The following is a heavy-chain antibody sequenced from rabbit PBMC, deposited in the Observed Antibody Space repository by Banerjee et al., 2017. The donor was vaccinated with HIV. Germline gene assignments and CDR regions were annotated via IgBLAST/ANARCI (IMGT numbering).Heavy chain of an antibody. D-gene: IGHD7-1*01. Sequence: SGGGLVKPGASLTLTSTASGIDFSSSYWMWWVRQAPGKGLEWIACIDLGNSGYTWYANWAKGRFTISKTSSTTVTLQMTSLTVADTATYFCARVAWYPFALDLWGPGTLVTVS. CDR3: ARVAWYPFALDL. CDR1: GIDFSSSYW. CDR2: IDLGNSGYT. J-gene: IGHJ6*01. V-gene: IGHV1S40*01.